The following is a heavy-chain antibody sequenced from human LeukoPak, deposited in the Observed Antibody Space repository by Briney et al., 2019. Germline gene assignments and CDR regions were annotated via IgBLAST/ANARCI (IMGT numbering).Heavy chain of an antibody. CDR3: ARLLAATGAYY. Sequence: SETLSLTCTVSDGSISSSSYYWGWIRQPPGKGLEWIGSIYYSGISYHNSSLKSRVTISIDTSKNQFSLKVSSVTAADTAVYYCARLLAATGAYYWGQGTLVTVSS. CDR1: DGSISSSSYY. J-gene: IGHJ4*02. D-gene: IGHD6-13*01. V-gene: IGHV4-39*01. CDR2: IYYSGIS.